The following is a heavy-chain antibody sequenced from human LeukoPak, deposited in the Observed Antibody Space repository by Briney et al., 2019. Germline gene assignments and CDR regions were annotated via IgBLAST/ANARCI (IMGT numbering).Heavy chain of an antibody. CDR3: AQGGYFAFDI. J-gene: IGHJ3*02. CDR2: ISRSGRT. Sequence: GGSLRLSCAASGFTFSTYDMQCVRQAPGKGLEWVSGISRSGRTYYTDSVKGRFSISRDNSKDTLYLQMNSLRAEDTAVYYCAQGGYFAFDIWGQGTMVAVSS. V-gene: IGHV3-23*01. D-gene: IGHD2-2*03. CDR1: GFTFSTYD.